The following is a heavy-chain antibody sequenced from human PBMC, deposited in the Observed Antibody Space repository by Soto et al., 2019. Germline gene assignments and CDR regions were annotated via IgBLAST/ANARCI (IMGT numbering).Heavy chain of an antibody. CDR2: IIPIFGTA. V-gene: IGHV1-69*13. J-gene: IGHJ4*02. CDR1: GGTFSSYA. CDR3: ARLSGGSSSWINKYYFDY. D-gene: IGHD6-13*01. Sequence: GASVKVSCKASGGTFSSYAISWVRQAPGQGLEWMGGIIPIFGTANYAQKFQGRVTVTADESTSTAYMELSSLRSEDTAVYYCARLSGGSSSWINKYYFDYWGQGTLVTVSS.